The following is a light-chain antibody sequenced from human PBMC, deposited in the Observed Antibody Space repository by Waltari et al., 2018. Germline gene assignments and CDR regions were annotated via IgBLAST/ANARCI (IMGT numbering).Light chain of an antibody. CDR2: KDS. Sequence: SYELTQPPSVSVSPGQTARITCSGDALPKQYAYWYQQKPDQAPVLLIYKDSERPSGIPERFSGPSSGTTVTLTISGVQADDEADYYCQSADSSGTQGVFGTGTKVTVL. V-gene: IGLV3-25*03. CDR1: ALPKQY. J-gene: IGLJ1*01. CDR3: QSADSSGTQGV.